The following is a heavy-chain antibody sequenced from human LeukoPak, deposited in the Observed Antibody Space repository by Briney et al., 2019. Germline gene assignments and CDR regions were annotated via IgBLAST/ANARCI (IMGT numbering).Heavy chain of an antibody. CDR1: GFTFSSYA. V-gene: IGHV3-23*01. J-gene: IGHJ6*03. CDR2: ISGSGGST. CDR3: AKRRGLELLYYYYMDV. D-gene: IGHD1-7*01. Sequence: GGTLRLSCAASGFTFSSYAMSWVRQAPGKGLEWVSAISGSGGSTYYADSVKGRFTISRDNSKNTLYLQMNSLRAEDTAGYYCAKRRGLELLYYYYMDVWGKGTTVTVSS.